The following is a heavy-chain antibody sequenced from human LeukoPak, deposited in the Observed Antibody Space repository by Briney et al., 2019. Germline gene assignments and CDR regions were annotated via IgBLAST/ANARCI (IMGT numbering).Heavy chain of an antibody. CDR2: IYHSGST. V-gene: IGHV4-30-2*01. J-gene: IGHJ5*02. D-gene: IGHD4-4*01. CDR1: GGSISGDY. Sequence: SETLSLTCTVSGGSISGDYWSWIRQPPGKGLEWIGYIYHSGSTYYNPSLKSRVTISVDRSKNQFSLKLSSVTAADTAVYYCARVSRYSNYDWFDPWGQGTLVTVSS. CDR3: ARVSRYSNYDWFDP.